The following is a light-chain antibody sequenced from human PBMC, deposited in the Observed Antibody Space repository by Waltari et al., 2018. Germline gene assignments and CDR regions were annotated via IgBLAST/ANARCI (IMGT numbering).Light chain of an antibody. CDR3: QQYYRSRS. CDR1: QNILYNPNDKNY. CDR2: WAS. J-gene: IGKJ1*01. V-gene: IGKV4-1*01. Sequence: QNILYNPNDKNYLAWYQQKPGQAPKLLIYWASTRESGVPDRFSGSGSGTDFTLTISSLQAEDVAVYYCQQYYRSRSFGQGTKVEIK.